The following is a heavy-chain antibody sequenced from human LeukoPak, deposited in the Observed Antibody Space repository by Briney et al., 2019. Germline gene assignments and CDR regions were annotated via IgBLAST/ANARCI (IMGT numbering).Heavy chain of an antibody. CDR1: GFTCSSYS. V-gene: IGHV3-21*01. CDR3: ARSQYSSSWLGSYYYYYGMDV. Sequence: GGSLRLSCAASGFTCSSYSMNWVRQAPGKGLEWVSSISSSSSYIYYADSVKGRFTISRDNAKNSLYLQMNSLRAEDTAVYYCARSQYSSSWLGSYYYYYGMDVWGQGTTVTVSS. D-gene: IGHD6-13*01. CDR2: ISSSSSYI. J-gene: IGHJ6*02.